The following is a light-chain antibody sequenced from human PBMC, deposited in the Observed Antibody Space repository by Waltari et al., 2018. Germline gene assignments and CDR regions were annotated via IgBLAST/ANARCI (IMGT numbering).Light chain of an antibody. CDR1: QSVNSW. CDR3: QQYNRYST. J-gene: IGKJ1*01. V-gene: IGKV1-5*03. Sequence: DIQMTQSPSTLSASVGDRVAITCRASQSVNSWLAWYQQKPGKAPKFLIYKASILESGVPSRFSRSGSGTEFTLTISNLQPDDFATYYCQQYNRYSTFGQGTKVELK. CDR2: KAS.